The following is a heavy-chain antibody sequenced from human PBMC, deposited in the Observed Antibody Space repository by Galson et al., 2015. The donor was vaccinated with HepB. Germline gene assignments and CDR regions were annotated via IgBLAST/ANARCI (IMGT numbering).Heavy chain of an antibody. Sequence: SLRLSCAASGFTFDDYAMHWVRQAPGKGLEWVSGINWNSGIIGYADSVKGRFTISRDNAKDSLYLQMNSLKPEDTALYYCAKGLTLAIAATSTDYWGQGSLVTVSS. V-gene: IGHV3-9*01. J-gene: IGHJ4*02. CDR2: INWNSGII. CDR1: GFTFDDYA. D-gene: IGHD6-13*01. CDR3: AKGLTLAIAATSTDY.